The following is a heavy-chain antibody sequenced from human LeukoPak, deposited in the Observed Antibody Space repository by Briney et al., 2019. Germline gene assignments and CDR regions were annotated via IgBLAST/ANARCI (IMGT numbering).Heavy chain of an antibody. CDR1: GFTFSDYG. CDR2: IWYDGDKK. J-gene: IGHJ4*02. Sequence: GGSLRLSCAASGFTFSDYGMHWVRQAPGMGLEWVAVIWYDGDKKYYADSVKGRFTISRDNSKNTLYLQMNSLGAGDTAVYYCAKDLRLRASYYFDDWGQGTLVTVSS. D-gene: IGHD4-17*01. V-gene: IGHV3-30*02. CDR3: AKDLRLRASYYFDD.